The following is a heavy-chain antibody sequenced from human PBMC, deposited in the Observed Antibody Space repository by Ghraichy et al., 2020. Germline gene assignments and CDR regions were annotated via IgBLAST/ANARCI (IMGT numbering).Heavy chain of an antibody. J-gene: IGHJ4*02. CDR2: IYTSGST. V-gene: IGHV4-4*07. CDR1: GGSISSYY. CDR3: ARGDCSSTSCYFDY. Sequence: SETLSLTCTVSGGSISSYYWSWIRQPAGKGLEWIGRIYTSGSTNYNPSLKSRVTMSVDTSKNQFSLKLSSVTAADTAVYYCARGDCSSTSCYFDYWGQGTLVPVSS. D-gene: IGHD2-2*01.